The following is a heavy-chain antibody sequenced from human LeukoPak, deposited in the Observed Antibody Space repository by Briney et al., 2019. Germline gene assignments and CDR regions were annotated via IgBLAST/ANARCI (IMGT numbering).Heavy chain of an antibody. J-gene: IGHJ4*02. V-gene: IGHV4-61*01. D-gene: IGHD3-22*01. CDR3: AREDYDSSGYYYGTY. CDR1: GGSVSSGSYY. Sequence: SETLSLTCTVSGGSVSSGSYYWSWIRQPPGKGLEWIGYIYYSGSTNYNPSLKSRVTISVDTSKNQFSLKLSSVTAADTAVYYCAREDYDSSGYYYGTYWGQGTLVTVPS. CDR2: IYYSGST.